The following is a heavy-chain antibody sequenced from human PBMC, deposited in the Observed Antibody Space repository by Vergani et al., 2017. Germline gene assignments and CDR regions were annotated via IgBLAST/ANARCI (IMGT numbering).Heavy chain of an antibody. CDR2: INPNSGGT. CDR1: GYTFTGQY. D-gene: IGHD3-3*01. V-gene: IGHV1-2*06. CDR3: ARPTVFGVVDDAFDI. Sequence: QVQLVQSGAEVKKPGASVKVSCKASGYTFTGQYMHWVRQAPGQGLEWMGRINPNSGGTNYAQNFQGRVTMTRDTSITTAYMELNRLISDDTAVYYCARPTVFGVVDDAFDIWGQGTTVTVSS. J-gene: IGHJ3*02.